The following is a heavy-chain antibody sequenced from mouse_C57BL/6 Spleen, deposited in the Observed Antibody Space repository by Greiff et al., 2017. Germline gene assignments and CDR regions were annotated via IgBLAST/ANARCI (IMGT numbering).Heavy chain of an antibody. D-gene: IGHD2-3*01. CDR2: IRNKANNHAT. V-gene: IGHV6-6*01. CDR3: TSQGLLQGYAMDY. CDR1: GFTFSDAW. J-gene: IGHJ4*01. Sequence: EVQRVESGGGLVQPGGSLKLSCAASGFTFSDAWMDWVRQSPEKGLEWVAEIRNKANNHATYYAESVKGRFTIARDDSKSSVYLQMNSLRSGDTGIYYCTSQGLLQGYAMDYWGQGTSVTVSS.